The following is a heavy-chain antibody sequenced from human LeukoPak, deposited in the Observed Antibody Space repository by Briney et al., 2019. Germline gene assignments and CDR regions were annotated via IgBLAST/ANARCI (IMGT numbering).Heavy chain of an antibody. CDR2: ISYDGNNK. CDR3: AKESGALGAPLYDY. CDR1: GFTFSTYA. V-gene: IGHV3-30*04. J-gene: IGHJ4*02. D-gene: IGHD4/OR15-4a*01. Sequence: GRSLRLSCAASGFTFSTYAIHWVRQAPGKGLEWVAVISYDGNNKYYADSVKGRFTISRDNSKNMLYLQMNSLRAEDTAVYYCAKESGALGAPLYDYWGQGILVTGSS.